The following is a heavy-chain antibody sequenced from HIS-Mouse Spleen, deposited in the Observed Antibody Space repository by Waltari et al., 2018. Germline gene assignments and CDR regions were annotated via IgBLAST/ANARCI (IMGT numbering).Heavy chain of an antibody. V-gene: IGHV4-59*08. Sequence: QVQLQESGPGLVKPSETLSLTCTVSGGSISSYYWSWIRQPPGKGLEWIGYIYYSGSTNYNPSLKSRVTISVDTSKNQFSLKLSSVTAADTAVYYCARRDSELNLRNGAFDIWGQGTMVTVSS. CDR1: GGSISSYY. D-gene: IGHD2-8*01. CDR3: ARRDSELNLRNGAFDI. J-gene: IGHJ3*02. CDR2: IYYSGST.